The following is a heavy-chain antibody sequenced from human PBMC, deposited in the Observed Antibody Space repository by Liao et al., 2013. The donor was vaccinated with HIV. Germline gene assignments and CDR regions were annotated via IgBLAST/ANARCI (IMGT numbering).Heavy chain of an antibody. CDR2: IYSSGST. D-gene: IGHD2-15*01. CDR1: GGSLSSGGYY. J-gene: IGHJ5*01. V-gene: IGHV4-61*02. Sequence: QVQLQESGPGLVKPSQTLSLTCTVSGGSLSSGGYYWSWIRQPAGKGLEWIGRIYSSGSTNYNPSLKSRVTISLDTSKHQFSLRLSSVTATDTAVYYCARDVVNWFDPSGRGTLVTVSS. CDR3: ARDVVNWFDP.